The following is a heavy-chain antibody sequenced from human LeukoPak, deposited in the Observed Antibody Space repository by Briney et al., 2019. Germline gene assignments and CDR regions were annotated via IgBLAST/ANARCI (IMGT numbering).Heavy chain of an antibody. CDR2: IWYDGSNK. Sequence: GRSLRLSCAASGFTFSSYGMHWVRQAPGKGLEWVAVIWYDGSNKYYADSVKGRFTISRDNSKNTLYLQMNSLRAEDTAVYYCARDDVEQWLQFGYWGQGTLVTVSS. J-gene: IGHJ4*02. D-gene: IGHD6-19*01. CDR1: GFTFSSYG. CDR3: ARDDVEQWLQFGY. V-gene: IGHV3-33*01.